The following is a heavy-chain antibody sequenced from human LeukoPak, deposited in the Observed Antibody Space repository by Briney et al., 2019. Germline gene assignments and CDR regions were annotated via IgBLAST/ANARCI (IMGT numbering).Heavy chain of an antibody. CDR3: ARDREQPAGVNWFDP. Sequence: PSETLSLTCTVSGGSISSGGYYWSWIRQHPGKGLEWIGYIYYSGSTYYNPSLKSRVIISVDTSKNQFSLKLSSVTAADTAVYYCARDREQPAGVNWFDPWGQGTLVTVSS. D-gene: IGHD1-26*01. J-gene: IGHJ5*02. CDR1: GGSISSGGYY. V-gene: IGHV4-31*03. CDR2: IYYSGST.